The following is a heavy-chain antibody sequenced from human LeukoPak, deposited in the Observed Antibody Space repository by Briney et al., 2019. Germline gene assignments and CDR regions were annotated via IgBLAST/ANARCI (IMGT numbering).Heavy chain of an antibody. CDR3: ARGGVNYKIAGP. V-gene: IGHV4-59*01. D-gene: IGHD3-10*01. Sequence: SETLSLTCTVSGGSITSYYWSWIRQPPGKGLEWIGYIYYSGSTNYNPSLKSRVTISVDTSKNQFSLKLSSVTAAETAVYYCARGGVNYKIAGPWGQGALVTVSS. J-gene: IGHJ5*02. CDR1: GGSITSYY. CDR2: IYYSGST.